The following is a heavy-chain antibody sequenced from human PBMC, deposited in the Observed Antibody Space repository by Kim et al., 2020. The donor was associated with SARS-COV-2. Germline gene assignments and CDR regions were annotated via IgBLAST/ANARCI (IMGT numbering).Heavy chain of an antibody. D-gene: IGHD4-17*01. V-gene: IGHV3-48*02. Sequence: YADSVQGRFTISRDNAKNSLYLQVNGLRDEDTAVYYCAREDYGDCVGVGYWGQGTLVTVSS. J-gene: IGHJ4*02. CDR3: AREDYGDCVGVGY.